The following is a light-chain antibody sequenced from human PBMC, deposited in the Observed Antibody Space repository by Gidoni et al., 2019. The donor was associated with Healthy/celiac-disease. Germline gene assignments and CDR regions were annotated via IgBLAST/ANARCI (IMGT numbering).Light chain of an antibody. CDR1: QSVSSSY. CDR2: GAS. J-gene: IGKJ3*01. Sequence: EIVLTQSPGTLSLSPGERATLSCRASQSVSSSYLAWYQQKPGQAPRLLIYGASSRATGIPDRFRGSGSGTDFTLTISRLEPEDVAVYYCQQYGSSPLFGPGTKVDIK. CDR3: QQYGSSPL. V-gene: IGKV3-20*01.